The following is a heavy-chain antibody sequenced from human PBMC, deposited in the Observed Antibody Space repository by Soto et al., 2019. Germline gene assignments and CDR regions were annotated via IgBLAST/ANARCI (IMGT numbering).Heavy chain of an antibody. D-gene: IGHD3-22*01. CDR2: ISAYNGNT. CDR1: GYTFTSYG. J-gene: IGHJ4*02. CDR3: ARPNYYDSSGGKYYFDY. Sequence: QVQLVQSGAEVKKPGASVKVSCKASGYTFTSYGISWVRQAPGQGLEWMGWISAYNGNTNYAQKLQGRVTMTTDTSTSTAYMELRSLRSYDTAVYYCARPNYYDSSGGKYYFDYWGQGTLVTVSS. V-gene: IGHV1-18*01.